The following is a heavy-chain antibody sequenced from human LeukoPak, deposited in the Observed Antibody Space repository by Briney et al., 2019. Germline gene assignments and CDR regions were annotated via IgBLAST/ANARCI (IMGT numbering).Heavy chain of an antibody. CDR1: GGSFIGYD. J-gene: IGHJ4*02. CDR2: INHSGGT. CDR3: AKEGTSSTWTFDY. Sequence: SETLSLTCAVYGGSFIGYDWTWIRQPPGKGLEWIGEINHSGGTNYNPSLKSRVTISVDTSKNQFSLKLSSVTAADTALYYCAKEGTSSTWTFDYWGQGTQVTVSS. V-gene: IGHV4-34*01. D-gene: IGHD6-13*01.